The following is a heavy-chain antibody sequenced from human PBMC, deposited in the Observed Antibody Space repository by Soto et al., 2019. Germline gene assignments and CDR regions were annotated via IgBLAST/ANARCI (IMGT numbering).Heavy chain of an antibody. D-gene: IGHD2-15*01. CDR3: AGVCSDGDWFDP. CDR1: GYTFTSYG. J-gene: IGHJ5*02. V-gene: IGHV1-18*01. CDR2: ISAYNGNT. Sequence: ASVKVSCKASGYTFTSYGINWVRQAPGQRLEWMGWISAYNGNTNYAQKLQGRVTTTTDTSTITAYMELSSLRSEYTAVYYCAGVCSDGDWFDPWGQGTLVTVSS.